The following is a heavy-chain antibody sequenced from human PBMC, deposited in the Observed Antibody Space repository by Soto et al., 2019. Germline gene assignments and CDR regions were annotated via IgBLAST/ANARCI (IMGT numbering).Heavy chain of an antibody. D-gene: IGHD5-18*01. Sequence: QVQLVESGGGVVQPGRSLRLSCAASGFTFSSFAMHWVRQAPGKGLEWVAVIPYDGNNKYYADSVKGRFTISRDNSKNTLYLQMNSLRAEDTAVYYCARDRGYSYHSYYFDYWGQGTLVTVSS. J-gene: IGHJ4*02. CDR2: IPYDGNNK. V-gene: IGHV3-30-3*01. CDR1: GFTFSSFA. CDR3: ARDRGYSYHSYYFDY.